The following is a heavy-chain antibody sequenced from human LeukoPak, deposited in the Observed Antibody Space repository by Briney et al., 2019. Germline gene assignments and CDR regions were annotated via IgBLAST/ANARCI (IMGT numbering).Heavy chain of an antibody. J-gene: IGHJ4*02. CDR3: AKEKVVPAAIDFDY. D-gene: IGHD2-2*02. CDR2: IRYDGSNK. CDR1: GFTFSSYG. V-gene: IGHV3-30*02. Sequence: GGSLRLSCAASGFTFSSYGMHWVRQAPGKGLEWVAFIRYDGSNKYYADSVKGRFTISRDNSKNTLYLQMNSLRAEDTAVYYCAKEKVVPAAIDFDYWGQGTLVTVSS.